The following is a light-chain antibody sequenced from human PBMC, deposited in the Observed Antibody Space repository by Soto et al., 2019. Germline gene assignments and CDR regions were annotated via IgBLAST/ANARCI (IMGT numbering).Light chain of an antibody. Sequence: EIVMTQSPATLSVSPGERATLTCRASQSVSSNLAWYQQKPGQAPRLLIYAASTRPTGVPARFSGSGSGTEFTLTISSLQSEAFAVYYCQQYNNWPPRTFGQGTKLEIK. J-gene: IGKJ2*01. CDR2: AAS. CDR3: QQYNNWPPRT. V-gene: IGKV3-15*01. CDR1: QSVSSN.